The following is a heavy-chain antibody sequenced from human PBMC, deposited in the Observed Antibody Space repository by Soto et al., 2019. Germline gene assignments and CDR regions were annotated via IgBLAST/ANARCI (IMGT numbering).Heavy chain of an antibody. CDR3: AKGMGPSVTARPDY. V-gene: IGHV3-9*01. D-gene: IGHD4-4*01. CDR2: ISWNSGSI. J-gene: IGHJ4*02. Sequence: EVQLVESGGGLVQPGRSLRLSCAASGFTFDDYAMHWVRQAPGKGLEWVSGISWNSGSIGYADSVKGRFTISRDNAKNSLELQMNSLGAEDTAFYYCAKGMGPSVTARPDYWGQGTLVTVSS. CDR1: GFTFDDYA.